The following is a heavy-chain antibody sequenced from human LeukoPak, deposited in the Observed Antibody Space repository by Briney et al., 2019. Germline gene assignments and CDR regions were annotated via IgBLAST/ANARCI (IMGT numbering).Heavy chain of an antibody. Sequence: GESLKISCKGSGYSITTYWIGWVRQLPGKGLEWMGIIYPGDSDTRYSPSFQGQVTISADKSISTAYLQWSSLKASDTAMYYCATSRLATVFFDYWGQGTLVTVSS. CDR1: GYSITTYW. V-gene: IGHV5-51*01. CDR2: IYPGDSDT. J-gene: IGHJ4*02. D-gene: IGHD1-26*01. CDR3: ATSRLATVFFDY.